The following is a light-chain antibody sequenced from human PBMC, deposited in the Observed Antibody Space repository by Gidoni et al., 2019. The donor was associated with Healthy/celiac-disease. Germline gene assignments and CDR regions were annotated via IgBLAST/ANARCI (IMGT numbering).Light chain of an antibody. Sequence: DIQFTQSPSFLSASVGDRVTITCRASQGISSYLAWYQQKPGKAPKLLIYAASTLQSGVPSRFSGSGSGTEFTLTISSLQPEDFATYYCQQLNSYLTFXGXTKVEIK. CDR1: QGISSY. V-gene: IGKV1-9*01. J-gene: IGKJ4*01. CDR2: AAS. CDR3: QQLNSYLT.